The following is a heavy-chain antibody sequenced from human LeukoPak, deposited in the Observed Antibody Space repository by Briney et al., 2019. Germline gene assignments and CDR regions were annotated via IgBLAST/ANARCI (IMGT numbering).Heavy chain of an antibody. V-gene: IGHV3-33*01. CDR3: ASAAGPFDN. J-gene: IGHJ4*02. Sequence: GGSLRLSCAASGFTFSSYGMHWVRQAPGKGLEWVAVIWFDGSNKYYADSVKGRFTISRDNSKNTLYLQMNSLRAEDTAVYYCASAAGPFDNWGQGTLVTVSS. D-gene: IGHD6-13*01. CDR1: GFTFSSYG. CDR2: IWFDGSNK.